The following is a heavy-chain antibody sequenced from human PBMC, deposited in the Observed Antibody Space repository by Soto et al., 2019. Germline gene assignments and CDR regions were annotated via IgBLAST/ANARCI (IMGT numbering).Heavy chain of an antibody. Sequence: AGGSLRLSCAASGFTFNNYALNWVRQAPGKGLEWVSTINKSGDNTHYSESVKGRFTISRDNSKNTLYLQMNSLRAEDTALYYCARDPSTGYADYWGQGTLVTVSS. V-gene: IGHV3-23*01. J-gene: IGHJ4*02. D-gene: IGHD3-9*01. CDR3: ARDPSTGYADY. CDR1: GFTFNNYA. CDR2: INKSGDNT.